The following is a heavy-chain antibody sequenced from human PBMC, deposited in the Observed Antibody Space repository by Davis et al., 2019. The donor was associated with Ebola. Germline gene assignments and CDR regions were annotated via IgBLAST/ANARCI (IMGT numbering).Heavy chain of an antibody. D-gene: IGHD2-8*01. J-gene: IGHJ6*02. V-gene: IGHV1-69*06. CDR3: VRSGVRGYYNGMDV. CDR1: GGTFSIYA. Sequence: SVKVSCKASGGTFSIYAISWVRQAPGQGLEWMGGIIPIFGTANYAQKFQGRVTITADKSTSTAYMELSSLRSEDTAVYYCVRSGVRGYYNGMDVWGQGTTVSVSS. CDR2: IIPIFGTA.